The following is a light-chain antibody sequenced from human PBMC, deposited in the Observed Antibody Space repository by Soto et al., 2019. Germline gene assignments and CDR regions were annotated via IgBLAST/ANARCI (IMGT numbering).Light chain of an antibody. CDR3: QSYDSSLSGSL. CDR1: SSNIGAGYD. J-gene: IGLJ2*01. V-gene: IGLV1-40*01. Sequence: QSVLTQPPSVSGAPGQRVTISCTGSSSNIGAGYDVHWYQQLPGTAPKLLIYGNSNRPSGVPDRFSGSKSGTSASLAITGLRAEDEADYYCQSYDSSLSGSLFGGGTKLTVL. CDR2: GNS.